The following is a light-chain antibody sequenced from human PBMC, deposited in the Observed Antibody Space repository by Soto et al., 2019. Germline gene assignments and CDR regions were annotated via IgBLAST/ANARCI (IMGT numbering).Light chain of an antibody. V-gene: IGLV1-47*01. CDR2: RNN. Sequence: QAVVTQPPSASGTPELRVTISCSGGSSNIGYSYVYWYQQVPGTAPKLLIQRNNQRPSGVPDRFSGSKSGTSASLAISGLRSEDEADYFCAAWDDSLRGVIFGGGTKLTVL. CDR1: SSNIGYSY. CDR3: AAWDDSLRGVI. J-gene: IGLJ2*01.